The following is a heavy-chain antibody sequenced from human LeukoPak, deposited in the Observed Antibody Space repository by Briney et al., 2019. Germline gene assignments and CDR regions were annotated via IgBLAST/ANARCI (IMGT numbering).Heavy chain of an antibody. CDR1: GYSISSGYY. V-gene: IGHV4-38-2*02. Sequence: SETLSLTCPDSGYSISSGYYWGWIRQPPGKGLEWIGSIYHSGSTYYNPSLKSRVTISVDTSKNQFSLKLSSVTAADTAVYYCAREWGQVDYWGQGTLVTVSS. CDR2: IYHSGST. CDR3: AREWGQVDY. D-gene: IGHD1-26*01. J-gene: IGHJ4*02.